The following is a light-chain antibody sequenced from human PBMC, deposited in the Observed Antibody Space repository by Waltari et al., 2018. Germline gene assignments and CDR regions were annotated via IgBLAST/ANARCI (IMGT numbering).Light chain of an antibody. Sequence: QSVLTQPPSVSGAPGQRVTISCTGSSSNIGAGYDVHWYQQRPGTAPKLLIYGNSNRPSGVPDRFAGSKSGTSASLAITGLQAEDEADYYGQSYDSSLSGSVFGGGTKLTVL. CDR2: GNS. CDR3: QSYDSSLSGSV. CDR1: SSNIGAGYD. V-gene: IGLV1-40*01. J-gene: IGLJ3*02.